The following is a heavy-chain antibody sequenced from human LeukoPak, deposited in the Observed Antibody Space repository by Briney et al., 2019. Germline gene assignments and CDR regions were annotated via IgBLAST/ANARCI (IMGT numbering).Heavy chain of an antibody. V-gene: IGHV3-23*01. J-gene: IGHJ5*02. CDR3: AKGGDYVWGSYRYLS. Sequence: GGSLRLSCAASGFTFSSYAMGWVRQAPGKGLEWVSAISGSGGSTYYADSVKGRFTISRDNSKNTLYLQMNSLRAEDTAVYYCAKGGDYVWGSYRYLSWGQGTLVTVSS. D-gene: IGHD3-16*02. CDR1: GFTFSSYA. CDR2: ISGSGGST.